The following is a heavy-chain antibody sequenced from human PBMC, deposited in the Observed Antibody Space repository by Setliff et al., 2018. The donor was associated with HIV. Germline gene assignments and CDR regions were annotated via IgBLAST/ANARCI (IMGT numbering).Heavy chain of an antibody. CDR3: ARDILERGYYYYYMDV. Sequence: GASVKVSCKASGGTFSNYVVSWVRQAPGQRLEWMGGIIPIFGETDYAQMFQGRVTITTDESTSTAYMELSSLRSEETAVYYCARDILERGYYYYYMDVWGKGTTVTVSS. CDR2: IIPIFGET. V-gene: IGHV1-69*05. CDR1: GGTFSNYV. J-gene: IGHJ6*03. D-gene: IGHD3-3*01.